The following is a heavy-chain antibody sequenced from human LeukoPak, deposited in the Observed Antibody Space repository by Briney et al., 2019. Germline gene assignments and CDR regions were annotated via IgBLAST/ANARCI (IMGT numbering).Heavy chain of an antibody. CDR2: IYYSGST. V-gene: IGHV4-59*08. CDR1: GGSNSSYY. J-gene: IGHJ4*02. Sequence: SETLSLTCTVSGGSNSSYYWSWIRQPPGKGPEWIGYIYYSGSTNYNPSLKSRVTISVDTSKNQFSLKLSSVTAADTAVYYCARHSHDGHFDYWGQGTLVTVSS. D-gene: IGHD5-24*01. CDR3: ARHSHDGHFDY.